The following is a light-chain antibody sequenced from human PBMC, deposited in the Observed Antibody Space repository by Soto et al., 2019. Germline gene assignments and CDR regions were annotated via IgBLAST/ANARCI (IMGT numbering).Light chain of an antibody. CDR1: QSVSSY. Sequence: EIVLTQSPATLSLSPGERATLSCRASQSVSSYLAWYQQKPGQAPRLLISDASNRATGIPARFSGSGSGTDFTLTISSLEPEDFAVYYCQQRTNWRGTFGPGTKVDVK. J-gene: IGKJ3*01. CDR3: QQRTNWRGT. CDR2: DAS. V-gene: IGKV3-11*01.